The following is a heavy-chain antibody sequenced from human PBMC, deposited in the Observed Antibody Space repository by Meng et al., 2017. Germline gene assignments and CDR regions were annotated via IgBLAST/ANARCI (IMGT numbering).Heavy chain of an antibody. CDR3: AGGEKRITMIVVVITTDYYYYGMDV. J-gene: IGHJ6*02. CDR2: IIPIFGTA. D-gene: IGHD3-22*01. CDR1: GGTFSSYA. V-gene: IGHV1-69*05. Sequence: SVKVSCKASGGTFSSYAISWVRQAPGQGLEWMGGIIPIFGTANYAQKFQGRVTITTDESTSTAYMELSSLRTEDTAVYYCAGGEKRITMIVVVITTDYYYYGMDVWGQGTTVTVSS.